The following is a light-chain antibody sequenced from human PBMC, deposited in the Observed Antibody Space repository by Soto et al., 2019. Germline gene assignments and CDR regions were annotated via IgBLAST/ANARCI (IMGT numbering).Light chain of an antibody. CDR1: QSIDNL. Sequence: DIHVTQSPSTLSASVGDRVAITCRASQSIDNLLVWYQQKPGKAPNLLIYKASKLESGVPSGFSGSGSGTDFTLTINSLQPDDFAPYDCQQDYSYPWTFGQGTKVEIK. CDR2: KAS. CDR3: QQDYSYPWT. J-gene: IGKJ1*01. V-gene: IGKV1-5*03.